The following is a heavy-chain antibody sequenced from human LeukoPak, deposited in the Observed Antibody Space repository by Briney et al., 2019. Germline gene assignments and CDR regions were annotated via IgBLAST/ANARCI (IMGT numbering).Heavy chain of an antibody. D-gene: IGHD3-9*01. CDR2: INTNTGNP. CDR1: GYTFTGYY. V-gene: IGHV7-4-1*01. J-gene: IGHJ6*02. Sequence: ASVTVSCKASGYTFTGYYMHWVRQAPGQGLEWMGWINTNTGNPTYAQGFTGRFVFSLDTSVSTAYLQICSLKAEDTAVYYCARGLRYFDWLLKRDYYYYYGMDVWGQGTTVTVSS. CDR3: ARGLRYFDWLLKRDYYYYYGMDV.